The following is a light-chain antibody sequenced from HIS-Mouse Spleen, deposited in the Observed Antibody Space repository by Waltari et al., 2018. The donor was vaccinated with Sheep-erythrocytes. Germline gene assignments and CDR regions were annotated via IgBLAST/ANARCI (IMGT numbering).Light chain of an antibody. CDR2: EGS. V-gene: IGLV2-23*01. CDR3: CSYAGSSTWV. CDR1: SSAVGSYNL. J-gene: IGLJ3*02. Sequence: QSALTQPASVSGSPGPSITISCTGTSSAVGSYNLVSWYQQHPGKAPKLIIYEGSKRPSGVSNRFSGSKSGNTASLTISGLQAEDEADYYCCSYAGSSTWVFGGGTKLTVL.